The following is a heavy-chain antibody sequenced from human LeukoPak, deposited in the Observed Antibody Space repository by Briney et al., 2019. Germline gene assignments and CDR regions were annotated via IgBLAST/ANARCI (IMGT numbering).Heavy chain of an antibody. CDR1: GFTFDDYA. CDR3: ATYDY. V-gene: IGHV3-9*01. J-gene: IGHJ4*02. Sequence: GGSLRLSCAASGFTFDDYAMHWVRQVPGKGLEWVSGIGWSGGSINYADSVKGRFTISRDNAKNSLYLQMNSLRAEDTGVYYCATYDYWGQGTLVTVSS. CDR2: IGWSGGSI.